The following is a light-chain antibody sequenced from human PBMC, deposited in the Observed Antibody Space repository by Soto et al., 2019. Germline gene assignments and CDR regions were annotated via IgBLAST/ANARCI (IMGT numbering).Light chain of an antibody. Sequence: QSVLTQPRSVSGSPGQSVTISCTGTSSDVGAYTYVTWYQQHPDKAPKLMIYDVNKRPSGVPDRFSGSKSGNTASLTISGLQAEDEADYYCCSYASRLTLLFGGGTQLTVL. J-gene: IGLJ2*01. CDR2: DVN. V-gene: IGLV2-11*01. CDR3: CSYASRLTLL. CDR1: SSDVGAYTY.